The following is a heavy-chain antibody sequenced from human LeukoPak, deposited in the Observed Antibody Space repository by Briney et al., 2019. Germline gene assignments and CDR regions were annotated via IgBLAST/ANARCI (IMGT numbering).Heavy chain of an antibody. V-gene: IGHV3-66*01. J-gene: IGHJ6*02. CDR3: ARDNLRSYYGMDV. Sequence: GGSLRLSCAASGFTFSSYAISWVRQAPGKGLEWVSVIYSGGSTYYADSVKGRFTISRDNSKNTLYLQMNSLRAEDTAVYYCARDNLRSYYGMDVWGQGTTVTVSS. D-gene: IGHD3-16*01. CDR1: GFTFSSYA. CDR2: IYSGGST.